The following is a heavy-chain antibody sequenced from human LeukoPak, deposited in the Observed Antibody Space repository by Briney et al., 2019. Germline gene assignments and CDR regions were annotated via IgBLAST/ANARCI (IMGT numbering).Heavy chain of an antibody. D-gene: IGHD2-15*01. CDR2: IYPADSDI. V-gene: IGHV5-51*01. J-gene: IGHJ5*02. CDR1: GYSINNYW. CDR3: ARQEYCSGGSCYTWLDP. Sequence: GESLKISCKGSGYSINNYWIGWVRQMPGKGLEWMGIIYPADSDIRYSPSFQGQVTISADKSISTAYLQWSSLKASDTAIYYCARQEYCSGGSCYTWLDPWGQGTLVIVSS.